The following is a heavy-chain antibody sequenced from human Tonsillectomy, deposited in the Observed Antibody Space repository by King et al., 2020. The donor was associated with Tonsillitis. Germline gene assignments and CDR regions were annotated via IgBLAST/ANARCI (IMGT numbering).Heavy chain of an antibody. CDR1: GFAFDDYA. V-gene: IGHV3-9*01. Sequence: VQLVESGGGLVQPGKSLRLSCAASGFAFDDYAMHWVRQAPGKGLEWVSLINWNSGIIDYADSVRGRFTISRDNAKNSLYLQMTTLRPEDTAFYYCVKDVDPNWARFDYWGQGTLVTVSS. CDR3: VKDVDPNWARFDY. CDR2: INWNSGII. J-gene: IGHJ4*02. D-gene: IGHD1-1*01.